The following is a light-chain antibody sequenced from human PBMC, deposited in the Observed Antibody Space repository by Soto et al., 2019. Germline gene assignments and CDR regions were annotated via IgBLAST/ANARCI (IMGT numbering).Light chain of an antibody. V-gene: IGLV2-14*03. CDR3: TSWTTSTTMI. Sequence: QSALTQPSSVSGSPGQSITISCTGTSSDIGAYNFVSWYQQHQGKAPKLMLYDVNIRPSGVSNRFSCSMSGKTASLTISGLQAEYEADYYCTSWTTSTTMIFGGGTKLTVL. J-gene: IGLJ2*01. CDR2: DVN. CDR1: SSDIGAYNF.